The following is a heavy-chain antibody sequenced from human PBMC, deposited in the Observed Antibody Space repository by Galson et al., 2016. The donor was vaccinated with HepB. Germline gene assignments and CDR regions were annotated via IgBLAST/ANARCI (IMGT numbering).Heavy chain of an antibody. Sequence: SLRLSCAAPGIIFSRYWMTWVRQSPGKGLEWVANINEDGSEKSYGDSVKGRSTISRDNSNNSLFLEMNNLRAEDTAVYYCVRGGYVSSWYWVYWGQGTLVAVSS. D-gene: IGHD6-13*01. V-gene: IGHV3-7*01. J-gene: IGHJ4*02. CDR2: INEDGSEK. CDR3: VRGGYVSSWYWVY. CDR1: GIIFSRYW.